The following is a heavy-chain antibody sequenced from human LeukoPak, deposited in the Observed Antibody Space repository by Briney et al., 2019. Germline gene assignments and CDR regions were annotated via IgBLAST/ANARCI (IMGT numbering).Heavy chain of an antibody. D-gene: IGHD3-10*01. Sequence: GGSLRLSCTASGFTFGDYDMSWVRQAPGKGLEWVGFIRSKGYGGATEYAASVKGRFTRSRDDSKSIAYLQMNSLKTEDTAVYYCTRDPSLVSGSSVPANDAFDIWGQGTMVTVSS. CDR1: GFTFGDYD. CDR2: IRSKGYGGAT. J-gene: IGHJ3*02. V-gene: IGHV3-49*04. CDR3: TRDPSLVSGSSVPANDAFDI.